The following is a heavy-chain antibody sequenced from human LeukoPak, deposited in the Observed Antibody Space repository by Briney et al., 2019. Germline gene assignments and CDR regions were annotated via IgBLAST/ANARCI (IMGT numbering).Heavy chain of an antibody. V-gene: IGHV3-48*02. CDR1: GFTFSSYN. J-gene: IGHJ4*02. CDR3: ARYYYGSGRLCYFDY. Sequence: GGSLRLSCAASGFTFSSYNMNWVRQAPGKGLEWVSYISSSSSTIYYADSVKGRFTISRDNAKNSLYLQMNSLRDEDTAVYYCARYYYGSGRLCYFDYWGQGTLVTVSS. D-gene: IGHD3-10*01. CDR2: ISSSSSTI.